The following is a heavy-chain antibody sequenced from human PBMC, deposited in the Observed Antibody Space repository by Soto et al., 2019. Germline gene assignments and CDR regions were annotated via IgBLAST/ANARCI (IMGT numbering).Heavy chain of an antibody. V-gene: IGHV4-31*03. CDR3: ARDNQRLTNGIDV. Sequence: QVQLQESGPGLVKPSQTLSLTCTVSGGSISSGGYYWSWIRQHPGKGLEWIGYTYYSGSTYYNPSLKSRVTLSVDTSKNPFSLKLSSVTAADTAVYYGARDNQRLTNGIDVWGLGTTVTVSS. CDR1: GGSISSGGYY. D-gene: IGHD6-25*01. J-gene: IGHJ6*02. CDR2: TYYSGST.